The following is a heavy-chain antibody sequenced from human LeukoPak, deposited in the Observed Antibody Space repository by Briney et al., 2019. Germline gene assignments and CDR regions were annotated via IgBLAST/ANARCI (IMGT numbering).Heavy chain of an antibody. Sequence: GGTLRLSCAASGFTFSSYGMSWVRQAPGKGLEWVSAISGSGGSTYYADSVKGRFTISRDNAKNSLYLQMNSLRAEDTAVYYCARDWVWTTVTVNWFDPWGQGTLVTVSS. CDR2: ISGSGGST. D-gene: IGHD4-17*01. V-gene: IGHV3-23*01. CDR1: GFTFSSYG. J-gene: IGHJ5*02. CDR3: ARDWVWTTVTVNWFDP.